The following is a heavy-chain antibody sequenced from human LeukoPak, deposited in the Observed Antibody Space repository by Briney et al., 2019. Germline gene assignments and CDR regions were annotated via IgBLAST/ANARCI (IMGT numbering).Heavy chain of an antibody. CDR2: ISYDGSNK. J-gene: IGHJ4*02. CDR3: ARDIPPRRNYYDSSGFGY. CDR1: GFTFSSYA. D-gene: IGHD3-22*01. Sequence: GGSLRLSCAASGFTFSSYAMHWVRQAPGKGLEWVAVISYDGSNKYYADSVKGRFTISRDNSKNTLYLQMNSLRAEDTAVYYCARDIPPRRNYYDSSGFGYWGQGTLVTVSS. V-gene: IGHV3-30-3*01.